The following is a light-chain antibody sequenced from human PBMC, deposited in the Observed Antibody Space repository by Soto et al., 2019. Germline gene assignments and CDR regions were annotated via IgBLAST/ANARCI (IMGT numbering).Light chain of an antibody. V-gene: IGKV3-11*01. CDR2: DAS. CDR3: QQYNNWPPLT. J-gene: IGKJ4*01. Sequence: LLTQSPATLSVSPGQRVTLSCRASQSISSYLAWYQQRPGQPSRLLIYDASNRATGIPARFSGSGSGTDFTLTISSLEPEDFALYFCQQYNNWPPLTFGGGTKVDIK. CDR1: QSISSY.